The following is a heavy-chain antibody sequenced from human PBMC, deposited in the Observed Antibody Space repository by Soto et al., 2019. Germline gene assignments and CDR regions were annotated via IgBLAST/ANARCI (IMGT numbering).Heavy chain of an antibody. Sequence: GPTLVNPTQTLTLTCTFSGFSLSTSGVGVGWIRQPPGKALEWLALIYWDDDKRYSPSLKSRLTITKDTSKNQVVLTMTNMDPVDTATYYCAHRRSYCSGGSCYSGFDYWGQGTLVTISS. D-gene: IGHD2-15*01. V-gene: IGHV2-5*02. CDR3: AHRRSYCSGGSCYSGFDY. CDR2: IYWDDDK. CDR1: GFSLSTSGVG. J-gene: IGHJ4*02.